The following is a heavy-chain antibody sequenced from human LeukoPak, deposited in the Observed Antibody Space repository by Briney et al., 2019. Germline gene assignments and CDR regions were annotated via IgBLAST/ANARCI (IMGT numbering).Heavy chain of an antibody. J-gene: IGHJ4*02. Sequence: PSETLSLTCTVSGGSISSSSYYWGWIRQPPGKGLEWIGSIYYSGSTYYNPSLKSRVTISVDTSKNQFSLKLSSVTAADTAVYYCAGIIAAPIVPGYWGQGTLVTVSS. CDR1: GGSISSSSYY. CDR2: IYYSGST. CDR3: AGIIAAPIVPGY. V-gene: IGHV4-39*01. D-gene: IGHD6-6*01.